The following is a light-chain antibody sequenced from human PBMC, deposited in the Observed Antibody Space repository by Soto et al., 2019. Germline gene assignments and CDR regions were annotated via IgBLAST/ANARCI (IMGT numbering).Light chain of an antibody. Sequence: QPVLTQSPSASASLGASVKLTCTLSSGHSSYAIAWHQQQPEKGPRYLMKLNSDGSHSKGDGIPDRFSGSSSGAERYLTISSLQSEDEADCYCQTWGTGIQTVFGGGTQLTVL. CDR1: SGHSSYA. V-gene: IGLV4-69*01. CDR3: QTWGTGIQTV. J-gene: IGLJ7*01. CDR2: LNSDGSH.